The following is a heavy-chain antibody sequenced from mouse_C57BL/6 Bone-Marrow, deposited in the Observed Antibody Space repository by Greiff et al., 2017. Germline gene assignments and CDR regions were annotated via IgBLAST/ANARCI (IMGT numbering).Heavy chain of an antibody. CDR3: ARRGTGTGFAY. CDR1: GYTFTSYW. J-gene: IGHJ3*01. Sequence: QVQLQQPGAELVRPGTSVKLSCKACGYTFTSYWMHWVKQRPGQGLEWIGVVDPSYSYTNSNQKFKGKATLTVDTSSSTAYMQLSSLTSEDSAVYYCARRGTGTGFAYWGQGTLVTVSA. CDR2: VDPSYSYT. V-gene: IGHV1-59*01. D-gene: IGHD4-1*01.